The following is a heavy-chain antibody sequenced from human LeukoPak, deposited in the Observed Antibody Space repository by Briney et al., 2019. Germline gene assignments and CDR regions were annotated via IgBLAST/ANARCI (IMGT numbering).Heavy chain of an antibody. V-gene: IGHV1-2*02. CDR1: GYTFTGYY. CDR3: AVVNDFDY. J-gene: IGHJ4*02. Sequence: TSVKVSCKASGYTFTGYYMHWVRQAPGQGLEWMGWINPNSGGTNYAQKFQGRVTMTRGMSISTAYMELSRLRSDDTAVYYCAVVNDFDYWGQGTLVTVSS. CDR2: INPNSGGT.